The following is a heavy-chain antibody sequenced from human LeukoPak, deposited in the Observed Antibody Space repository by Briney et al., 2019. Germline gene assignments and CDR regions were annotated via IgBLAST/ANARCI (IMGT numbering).Heavy chain of an antibody. CDR2: ISGSGGST. Sequence: GGSLRLSCAASGFTFSSYGMTWVRQAPGKGLEWVSGISGSGGSTYYADSVKGRFTISRDNSKNTLYLQMNSLRVEDTAVYYCAKSTSMVPVTTFDYWGQGTLVTVSS. CDR3: AKSTSMVPVTTFDY. J-gene: IGHJ4*02. CDR1: GFTFSSYG. V-gene: IGHV3-23*01. D-gene: IGHD4-11*01.